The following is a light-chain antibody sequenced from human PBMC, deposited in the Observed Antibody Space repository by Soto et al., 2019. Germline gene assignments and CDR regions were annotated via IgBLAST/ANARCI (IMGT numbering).Light chain of an antibody. CDR1: QGIGNS. J-gene: IGKJ3*01. CDR3: QGRTAVPPVP. CDR2: AAS. V-gene: IGKV1-27*01. Sequence: DIQMTQSPSSLSASVGDRVTITCRASQGIGNSLAWYQQQPGKVPKLLIYAASTLQSGVPARFSGSGSGTDFTLTISSLQPEDVATYFWQGRTAVPPVPFGPGTKVNL.